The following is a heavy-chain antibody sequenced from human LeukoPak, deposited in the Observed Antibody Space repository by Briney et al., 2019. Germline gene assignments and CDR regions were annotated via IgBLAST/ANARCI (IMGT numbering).Heavy chain of an antibody. J-gene: IGHJ4*02. CDR2: ISSSGSTI. D-gene: IGHD3-22*01. CDR3: ARDRHGYYYDSSGYSLHY. CDR1: GFTFSDYY. V-gene: IGHV3-11*04. Sequence: NPGGSLRLSCAASGFTFSDYYMSWIRQAPGKGLEWVSYISSSGSTIYYADSVKGRFTISRDNAKNSLYLQMNSLRAEDTAVYYCARDRHGYYYDSSGYSLHYWGQGTLVTVSS.